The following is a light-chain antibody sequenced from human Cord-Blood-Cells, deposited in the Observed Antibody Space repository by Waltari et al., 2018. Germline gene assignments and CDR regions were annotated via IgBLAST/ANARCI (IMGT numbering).Light chain of an antibody. Sequence: DIQMTQSPSTPSASVVDRVTITCRASQSISSWLAWYQQKPGKAPKLLIYDASSLESGVPSRFSGSGSGTEFTLTISSLQPDDFATYYCQQYNSYSGTFGQGTKVEIK. CDR3: QQYNSYSGT. CDR2: DAS. CDR1: QSISSW. V-gene: IGKV1-5*01. J-gene: IGKJ1*01.